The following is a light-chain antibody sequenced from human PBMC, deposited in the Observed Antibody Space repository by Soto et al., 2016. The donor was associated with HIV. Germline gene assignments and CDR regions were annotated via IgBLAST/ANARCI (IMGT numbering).Light chain of an antibody. J-gene: IGLJ2*01. CDR3: QVWDSSTVI. CDR2: QDT. V-gene: IGLV3-1*01. Sequence: SHKLTQPPSVSVSPGQTASISCSGDKLGDKYACWYQQKPGQSPVLVIYQDTKRPSGIPERFSGSNSGNTATLTISGTQAMDEADYSCQVWDSSTVIFGGGTQADRP. CDR1: KLGDKY.